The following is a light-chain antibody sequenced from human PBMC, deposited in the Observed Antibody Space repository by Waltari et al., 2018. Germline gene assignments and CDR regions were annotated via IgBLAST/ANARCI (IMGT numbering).Light chain of an antibody. CDR3: CSYAGSYTYV. CDR1: TRDVGGYHY. V-gene: IGLV2-11*01. J-gene: IGLJ1*01. CDR2: DVR. Sequence: QSALTQPRSVSGSPGQSVTTSCTGSTRDVGGYHYVSWFQQHPGKAPKLIIYDVRERPSGVPDRFSGSKSDNTASLTISGLQAEDEADYYCCSYAGSYTYVFGSGTKVTVL.